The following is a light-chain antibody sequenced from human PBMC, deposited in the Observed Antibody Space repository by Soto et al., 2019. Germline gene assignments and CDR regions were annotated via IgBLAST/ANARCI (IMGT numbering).Light chain of an antibody. CDR2: YDS. CDR3: QVWDSSSDNYV. Sequence: SYELTQPPSVSVAPGKTARITCGGNNIGSKSVHWYQQKPGQAPVLVIYYDSDRPSGIPERFSGSNSGNTATLTISRVEAGDEADYYCQVWDSSSDNYVFGTGTKVT. V-gene: IGLV3-21*04. CDR1: NIGSKS. J-gene: IGLJ1*01.